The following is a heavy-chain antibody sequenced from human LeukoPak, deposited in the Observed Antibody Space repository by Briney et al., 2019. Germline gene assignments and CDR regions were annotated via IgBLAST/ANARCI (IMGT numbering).Heavy chain of an antibody. CDR2: IRSKAYGGTT. CDR1: GFTFGDYA. CDR3: TRDGRYDFWSGYSDY. Sequence: PGGSLRLSCTASGFTFGDYAMSWFRQAPGKWREWVGFIRSKAYGGTTEYAASVKGRFTISRDDSKSIAYLQMNSLKTEDTAVYYSTRDGRYDFWSGYSDYWGQGTLVTVSS. V-gene: IGHV3-49*03. D-gene: IGHD3-3*01. J-gene: IGHJ4*02.